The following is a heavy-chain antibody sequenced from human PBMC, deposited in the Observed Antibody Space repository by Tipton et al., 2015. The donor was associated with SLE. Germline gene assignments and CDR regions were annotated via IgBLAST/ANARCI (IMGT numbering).Heavy chain of an antibody. Sequence: TLSLTCTLYGGSFSGYHWSWVRQSSGKGLEWIGEINSSGRTNYNPSLESRVTISLSTSKNQLSLTLTSVTAADTAVYYCARKTYNWNSNAFDIWGQGTVVTVSP. V-gene: IGHV4-34*01. CDR1: GGSFSGYH. CDR2: INSSGRT. CDR3: ARKTYNWNSNAFDI. D-gene: IGHD1-7*01. J-gene: IGHJ3*02.